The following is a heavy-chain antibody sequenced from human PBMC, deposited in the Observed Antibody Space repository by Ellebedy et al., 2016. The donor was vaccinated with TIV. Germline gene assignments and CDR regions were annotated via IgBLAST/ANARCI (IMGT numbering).Heavy chain of an antibody. D-gene: IGHD4-17*01. CDR3: ATDGSYGDYLSPTHAFEN. CDR2: INQDGSEK. J-gene: IGHJ3*02. CDR1: GFTFNSHW. Sequence: GGSLRPSCAASGFTFNSHWMSWVRQAPGKGLEWVANINQDGSEKYYVDSVRGRFTISRDNAKNSLYLQMNSLRAEDTAVYYCATDGSYGDYLSPTHAFENWGQGTMVIVSS. V-gene: IGHV3-7*01.